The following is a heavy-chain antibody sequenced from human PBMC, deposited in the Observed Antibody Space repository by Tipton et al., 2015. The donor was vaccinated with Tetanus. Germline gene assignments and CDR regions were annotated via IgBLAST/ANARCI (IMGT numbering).Heavy chain of an antibody. D-gene: IGHD3-16*01. CDR2: ISTSGGGT. CDR1: GFTFRSYD. J-gene: IGHJ6*02. Sequence: AVSGFTFRSYDMSWVRQAPGKGLEWVSSISTSGGGTYYTDSLKGRFIISRDNAKNSLYLQMTSLRAEDTAVYYCARDYTSYYAYYGMDVWGQGTTVTVSS. CDR3: ARDYTSYYAYYGMDV. V-gene: IGHV3-21*01.